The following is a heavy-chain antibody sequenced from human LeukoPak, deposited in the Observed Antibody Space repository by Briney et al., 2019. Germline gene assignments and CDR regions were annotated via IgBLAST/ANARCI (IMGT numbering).Heavy chain of an antibody. CDR3: ATIAAAGTVSFDY. CDR1: GYSFTSYW. Sequence: GESLKISCKGSGYSFTSYWIGWVRQMPGKGLEWMGIIYPGDSDTKYSPSFQGQVTISADKSISTAYLQWSSLKASDTAMYYCATIAAAGTVSFDYWGQGTLVTVSS. CDR2: IYPGDSDT. J-gene: IGHJ4*02. V-gene: IGHV5-51*01. D-gene: IGHD6-13*01.